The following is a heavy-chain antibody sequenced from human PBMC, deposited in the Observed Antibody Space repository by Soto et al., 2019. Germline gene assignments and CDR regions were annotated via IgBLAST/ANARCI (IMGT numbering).Heavy chain of an antibody. CDR3: AFATSGNYGGFDF. CDR1: GYTFSDYF. J-gene: IGHJ3*01. Sequence: EVQLVQSGAEVKKPGATMKISCKASGYTFSDYFMHWIQQAPAKGLEWMGLVDPEVSGTIYSEKFQSRLTLSQDTSTHTAYMELSNLGSEDTAVYYCAFATSGNYGGFDFWGRGTLVTVSS. V-gene: IGHV1-69-2*01. CDR2: VDPEVSGT. D-gene: IGHD4-17*01.